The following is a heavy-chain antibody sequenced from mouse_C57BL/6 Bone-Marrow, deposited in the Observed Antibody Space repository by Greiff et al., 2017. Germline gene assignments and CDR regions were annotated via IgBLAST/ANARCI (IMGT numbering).Heavy chain of an antibody. D-gene: IGHD2-2*01. J-gene: IGHJ4*01. CDR1: GYSFTGYY. Sequence: EVQLQQSGPELVKPGASVKISCKASGYSFTGYYMNWVKQSPEKSLEWIGEINPRTGGTTYNQKFKAKATLTVDKSSSTAYMQLKSLTSEDSAVYYCARAEVVTTGYAMDYWGQGTSVTVSS. V-gene: IGHV1-42*01. CDR2: INPRTGGT. CDR3: ARAEVVTTGYAMDY.